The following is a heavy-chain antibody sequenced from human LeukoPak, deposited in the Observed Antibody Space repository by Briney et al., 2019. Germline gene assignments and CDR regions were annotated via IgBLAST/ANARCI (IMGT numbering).Heavy chain of an antibody. CDR1: GFTFSDYY. CDR2: ISSSGSTI. Sequence: GGSLRLSCAASGFTFSDYYMSCIRQAPGKGLEWVSYISSSGSTIYYADSVKGRFTISRDNAKNSVYLQMNSLRAEDTAVYYCASRTTSGSYDAFDIWGQGTMVTVSS. D-gene: IGHD1-26*01. V-gene: IGHV3-11*04. CDR3: ASRTTSGSYDAFDI. J-gene: IGHJ3*02.